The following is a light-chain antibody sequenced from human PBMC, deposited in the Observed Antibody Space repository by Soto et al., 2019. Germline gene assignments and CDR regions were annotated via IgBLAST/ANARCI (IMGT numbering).Light chain of an antibody. V-gene: IGKV1-5*03. CDR3: QQSSSYPVT. CDR1: QSISSW. CDR2: KAS. Sequence: DIQMTQSPSTLSASVGDRVTITCRASQSISSWLAWYQQKPGKAPNLLIYKASNLESVVPSRFSGSGSGTEFTLTISSLQPDDFATYYCQQSSSYPVTFGQGTKLEIK. J-gene: IGKJ2*01.